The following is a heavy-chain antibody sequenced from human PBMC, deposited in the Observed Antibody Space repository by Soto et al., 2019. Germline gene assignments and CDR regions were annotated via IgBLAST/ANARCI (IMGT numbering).Heavy chain of an antibody. CDR1: GYRFTDYY. CDR3: ARRDTYHYYFFALNV. D-gene: IGHD3-16*01. V-gene: IGHV1-2*02. Sequence: ASVKVSCKAFGYRFTDYYLHWVRQAPGQGLEWMGWIKPSTGGASYAEKFQAGVIMTSDTSMNTVYMEMSNLTSDDTALYFCARRDTYHYYFFALNVWGLGTPVTVS. CDR2: IKPSTGGA. J-gene: IGHJ6*02.